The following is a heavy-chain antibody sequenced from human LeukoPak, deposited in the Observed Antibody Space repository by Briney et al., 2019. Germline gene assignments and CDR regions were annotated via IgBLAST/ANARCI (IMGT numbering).Heavy chain of an antibody. V-gene: IGHV4-34*01. CDR2: IDHSGST. CDR1: GGSFSGYY. J-gene: IGHJ4*02. D-gene: IGHD5-18*01. Sequence: SETLSLTCAVYGGSFSGYYWSWIRQPPGKGLEWIGEIDHSGSTNYNPSLKSRVTISVDTSKNQFSLKLSSVTAADTAVYYCARDQTTMDPPMADFDQWGQGTLVTVSS. CDR3: ARDQTTMDPPMADFDQ.